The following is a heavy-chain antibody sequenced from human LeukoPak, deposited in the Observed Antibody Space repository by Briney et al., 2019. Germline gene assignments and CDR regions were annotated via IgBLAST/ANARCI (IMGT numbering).Heavy chain of an antibody. J-gene: IGHJ6*03. D-gene: IGHD3-10*01. CDR2: IYTSGST. V-gene: IGHV4-4*07. CDR3: ARGPWFGESNYYYYYMDV. CDR1: GGSISSYY. Sequence: SETLSLTCTVSGGSISSYYWSWIRQPAGKGLEWIGRIYTSGSTNYNPSLKSRVTMSVDTSKNQFSLKLSSVTAADTAVYYCARGPWFGESNYYYYYMDVWGKGTTVTISS.